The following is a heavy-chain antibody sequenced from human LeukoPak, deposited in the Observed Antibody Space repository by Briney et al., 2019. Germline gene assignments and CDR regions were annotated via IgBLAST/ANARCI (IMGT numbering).Heavy chain of an antibody. V-gene: IGHV3-7*03. CDR1: GFTVSSNY. J-gene: IGHJ4*02. Sequence: PGGSLRLSCAASGFTVSSNYMSWVRQAPGKGLEWVANIKQDGSEKYYVDSVKGRFTISRDNAKNSLYLQMNSLRAEDTAVYYCARVPAYYFDYWGQGTLVTVSS. CDR3: ARVPAYYFDY. CDR2: IKQDGSEK.